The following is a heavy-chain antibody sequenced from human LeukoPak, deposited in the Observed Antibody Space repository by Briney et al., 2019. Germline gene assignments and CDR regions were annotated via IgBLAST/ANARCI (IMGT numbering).Heavy chain of an antibody. CDR1: GGSISSGDYL. CDR2: IYYSGST. Sequence: SSETLSLTCAVSGGSISSGDYLWSWIRQPPGMGLEWIGNIYYSGSTNYNASLKSRVTISIDTSKNQFSLNLSTVTVADTAVYCCSRVTLFRGVRIDSWGQGTLVTVA. D-gene: IGHD3-10*01. J-gene: IGHJ4*02. V-gene: IGHV4-30-4*01. CDR3: SRVTLFRGVRIDS.